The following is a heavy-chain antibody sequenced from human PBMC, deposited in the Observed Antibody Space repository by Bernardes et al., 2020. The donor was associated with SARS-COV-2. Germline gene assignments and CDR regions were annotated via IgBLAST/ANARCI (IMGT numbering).Heavy chain of an antibody. CDR2: LSYDGVS. J-gene: IGHJ4*02. D-gene: IGHD3-3*01. V-gene: IGHV4-59*01. CDR1: GGSISGYY. CDR3: AKSGSGYTSGNHYFDS. Sequence: TLSLTCTVSGGSISGYYWSWVRQPPGKGLEWIGYLSYDGVSNYSPSLESRVTISIDTSQNQFSLKLSSVTAADTALYYCAKSGSGYTSGNHYFDSWGQGTLVTVSS.